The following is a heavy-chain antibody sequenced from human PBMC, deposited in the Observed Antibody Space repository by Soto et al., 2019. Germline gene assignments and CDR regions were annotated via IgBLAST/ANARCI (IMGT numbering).Heavy chain of an antibody. J-gene: IGHJ3*01. V-gene: IGHV6-1*01. Sequence: SQALTLPCAIAADSVSSNGAACNWIRQSPSRRLEWVGRTSYRSKWTNDYAVSVKSRITINPDTSKNQFSLQLMSVTPEDTAVYYCAREGVHAFDVWGQGTVVTVSS. CDR3: AREGVHAFDV. CDR1: ADSVSSNGAA. CDR2: TSYRSKWTN.